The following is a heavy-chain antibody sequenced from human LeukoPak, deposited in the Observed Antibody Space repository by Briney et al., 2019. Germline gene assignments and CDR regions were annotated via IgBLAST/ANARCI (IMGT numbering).Heavy chain of an antibody. CDR2: ISSSGSTI. Sequence: PGGSLRLSCAASGFTFSDYYMSWIRQAPGKGLEWVSYISSSGSTIYYADSVKGRFTISRDNDKNSLYLQMNSLRAEDTAVYYCARDDSSSWYYYYYYYMDVWGKGTTVTVSS. J-gene: IGHJ6*03. V-gene: IGHV3-11*01. CDR1: GFTFSDYY. CDR3: ARDDSSSWYYYYYYYMDV. D-gene: IGHD6-13*01.